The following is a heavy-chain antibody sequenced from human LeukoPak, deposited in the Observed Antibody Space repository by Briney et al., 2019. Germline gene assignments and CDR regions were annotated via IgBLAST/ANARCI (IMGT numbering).Heavy chain of an antibody. Sequence: GSVQVSCQASGYTFTCYYMHWVRQAPGQGLEWMGWINPNSGGTNYAQKFQGRVTMTRDTSISTAYMELSRLRSDDTAVYYCARVNKRGYYFDYWGQGTLVTVSS. CDR2: INPNSGGT. CDR3: ARVNKRGYYFDY. V-gene: IGHV1-2*02. CDR1: GYTFTCYY. J-gene: IGHJ4*02. D-gene: IGHD1/OR15-1a*01.